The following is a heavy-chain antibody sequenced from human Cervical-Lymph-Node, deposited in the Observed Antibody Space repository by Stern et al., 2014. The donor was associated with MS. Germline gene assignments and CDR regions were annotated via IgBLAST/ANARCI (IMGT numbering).Heavy chain of an antibody. CDR1: GFTFSGSA. Sequence: EVQLGESGGGLVQPGGSLKLSCAASGFTFSGSAMHWVRQASGKGLEWVGRIRSKANSYANTYAASVKGRFTISRDDSKNTAYLQMNSLKTEDTAVYYCTRHPFLGGMDVWGQGTTVTVSS. D-gene: IGHD2/OR15-2a*01. CDR3: TRHPFLGGMDV. V-gene: IGHV3-73*01. CDR2: IRSKANSYAN. J-gene: IGHJ6*02.